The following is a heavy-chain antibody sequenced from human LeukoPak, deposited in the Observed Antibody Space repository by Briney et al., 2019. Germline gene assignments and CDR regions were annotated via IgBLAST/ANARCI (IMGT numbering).Heavy chain of an antibody. CDR3: ARSLDLYYYDSSGYPSGDAFDI. J-gene: IGHJ3*02. V-gene: IGHV3-30-3*01. CDR1: GFTFSSYA. CDR2: ISYDGSNK. Sequence: GRSLRLSCAASGFTFSSYAMHWVRQAPGKGLEWVAVISYDGSNKYYADSVKGRFTISRDNSKNTLYLQMNSLRAEDTAVYYCARSLDLYYYDSSGYPSGDAFDIWGQGTMVTVSS. D-gene: IGHD3-22*01.